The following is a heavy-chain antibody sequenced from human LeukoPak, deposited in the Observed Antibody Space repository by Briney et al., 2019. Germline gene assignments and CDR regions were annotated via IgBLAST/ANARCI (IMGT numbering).Heavy chain of an antibody. Sequence: NPGGSLRLSCTASGLTFSTSGFNWVRQAPGKGLEWVASIGPTGSDRYHAGSIKGRFTISRDNANNFLYLQMNSLRAEDTAVYYCATETNGRHYDYWGQGTLLTVSS. D-gene: IGHD1-14*01. CDR3: ATETNGRHYDY. V-gene: IGHV3-21*06. CDR1: GLTFSTSG. CDR2: IGPTGSDR. J-gene: IGHJ4*02.